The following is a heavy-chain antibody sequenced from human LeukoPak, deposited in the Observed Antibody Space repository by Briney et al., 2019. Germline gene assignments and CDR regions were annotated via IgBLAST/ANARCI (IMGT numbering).Heavy chain of an antibody. CDR1: GYSISNGHY. V-gene: IGHV4-38-2*02. CDR3: ASHGSRELLLYYFDY. D-gene: IGHD1-26*01. J-gene: IGHJ4*02. CDR2: MYHSGST. Sequence: SETLSLTCTVSGYSISNGHYWGWIRQPPGKGLEWIGNMYHSGSTYYNPSLKSRVIISVETSENQFSLKLSSVTAADTAVYYCASHGSRELLLYYFDYWGQGTLVTVSS.